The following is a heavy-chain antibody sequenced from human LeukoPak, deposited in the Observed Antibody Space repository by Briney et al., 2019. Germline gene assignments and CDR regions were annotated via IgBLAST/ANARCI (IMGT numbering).Heavy chain of an antibody. D-gene: IGHD4-17*01. CDR1: GYTFTSYG. CDR2: ISAYNGNT. CDR3: ATTVTTERYFDY. V-gene: IGHV1-18*01. Sequence: GASVKVSCKASGYTFTSYGISWVRQAPGQGLEWMGWISAYNGNTNYAQKLQGRVTMTTDTSTSTAYMDLRSLRSDDTAVYYCATTVTTERYFDYWGQGTLVTVSS. J-gene: IGHJ4*02.